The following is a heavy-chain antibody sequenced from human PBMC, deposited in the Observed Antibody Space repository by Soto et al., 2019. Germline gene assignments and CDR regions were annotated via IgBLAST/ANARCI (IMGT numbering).Heavy chain of an antibody. V-gene: IGHV3-23*01. D-gene: IGHD3-16*02. J-gene: IGHJ4*02. CDR1: GFTFSSYA. CDR2: ISGSGGST. Sequence: EVQLLESGGGLVQPGGSLRLSCAASGFTFSSYAMSWVRQAPGKGLEWVSAISGSGGSTYYADSVKGRFTISRDNSKNTLYLQMNSLRAEDTPVYYCAKEPDMITFGGVIVIPGPFDYWGQGTLVTVSS. CDR3: AKEPDMITFGGVIVIPGPFDY.